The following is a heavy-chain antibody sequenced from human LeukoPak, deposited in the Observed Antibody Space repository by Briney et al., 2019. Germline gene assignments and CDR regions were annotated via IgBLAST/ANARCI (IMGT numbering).Heavy chain of an antibody. J-gene: IGHJ4*02. CDR1: GFTFSSYA. CDR3: AKGGQNSGTYSFDY. Sequence: PGGSLRLSCAASGFTFSSYAMSWVRQAPGKGLEWVSAISGSGGSTYYADSVKGRFSISRDNSKNTLFLQMNSLRAEDTAVYFCAKGGQNSGTYSFDYWGQGTLVTVSS. CDR2: ISGSGGST. D-gene: IGHD3-10*01. V-gene: IGHV3-23*01.